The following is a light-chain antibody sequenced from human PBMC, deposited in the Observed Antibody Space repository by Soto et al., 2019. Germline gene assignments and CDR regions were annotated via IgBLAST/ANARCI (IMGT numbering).Light chain of an antibody. V-gene: IGKV3-15*01. Sequence: EIVMTHSPATLSVSPGERATLSCSASQSVSSNLAWYQQKPGQAPRLLIYGASTRATGIPARFSGSGSGTEVTLTISSLQSEDFAVYYWQQYNNWPPSGTFGQGTKLEIK. J-gene: IGKJ2*02. CDR2: GAS. CDR1: QSVSSN. CDR3: QQYNNWPPSGT.